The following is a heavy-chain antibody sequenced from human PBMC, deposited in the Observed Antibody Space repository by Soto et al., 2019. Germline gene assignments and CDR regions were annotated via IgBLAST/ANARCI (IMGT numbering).Heavy chain of an antibody. V-gene: IGHV1-46*01. Sequence: QVQLVQSGAEVKKPGASVKVSCKASGYTFTSYYMHWVRQAPGQGLEWMGIINPSGGTTNYAQKFQGRVTLTRDTSTSTVYMELSSLSSEDTAVYYCARDVERLGVQFDLWGRGTLVTISS. J-gene: IGHJ2*01. CDR1: GYTFTSYY. CDR2: INPSGGTT. D-gene: IGHD3-10*01. CDR3: ARDVERLGVQFDL.